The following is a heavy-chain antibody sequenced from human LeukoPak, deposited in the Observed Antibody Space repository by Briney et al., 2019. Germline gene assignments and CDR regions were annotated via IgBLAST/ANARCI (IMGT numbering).Heavy chain of an antibody. D-gene: IGHD3-10*01. V-gene: IGHV3-30-3*01. CDR1: GFTFSTYE. CDR3: ARERSYGSGSYDY. J-gene: IGHJ4*02. Sequence: PGGSLRLSCAASGFTFSTYEMNWVRQAPGKGLEWVAVISYDESNKYYADSVKGRFTISRDNSKNTLYLQMNSLRPEDAAVYYCARERSYGSGSYDYWGQGTLVTVSS. CDR2: ISYDESNK.